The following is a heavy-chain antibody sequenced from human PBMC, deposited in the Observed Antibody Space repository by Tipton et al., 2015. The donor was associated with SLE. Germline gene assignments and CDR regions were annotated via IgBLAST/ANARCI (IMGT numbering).Heavy chain of an antibody. V-gene: IGHV4-4*08. D-gene: IGHD6-13*01. CDR3: ASSPLAAADGIEY. CDR2: ISTSGST. CDR1: GGSISSYY. J-gene: IGHJ4*02. Sequence: TLSLTCTVSGGSISSYYWSWVRQPPGKGLEWIGYISTSGSTNNNPSLKSRVTMSVDTSKNQFSLKLSSVTAADTAVYYCASSPLAAADGIEYWGQGT.